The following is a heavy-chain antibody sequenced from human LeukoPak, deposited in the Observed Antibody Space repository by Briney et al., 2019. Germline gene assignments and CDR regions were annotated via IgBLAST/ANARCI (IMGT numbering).Heavy chain of an antibody. CDR3: ARADADGYSLLDY. V-gene: IGHV4-39*07. CDR2: IYYSGST. Sequence: SETLSLTCTVSGGSISSSSYYWGWIRQPPGKGLEWIGSIYYSGSTYYNPSLKSRVTISVDTSKNQFSLKLSSVTAADTAVYYCARADADGYSLLDYWGQGTLVTVSS. D-gene: IGHD5-24*01. CDR1: GGSISSSSYY. J-gene: IGHJ4*02.